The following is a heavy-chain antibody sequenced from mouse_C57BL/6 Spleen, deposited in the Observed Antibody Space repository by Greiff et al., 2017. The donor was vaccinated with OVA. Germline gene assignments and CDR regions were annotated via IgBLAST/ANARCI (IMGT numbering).Heavy chain of an antibody. D-gene: IGHD1-1*01. CDR3: VTTVVATGWYFDV. Sequence: QVQLQQPGAELVKPGASVKLSCKASGYTFTSYWMHWVKQRPGQGLEWIGMIHPNSGSTNYNEKFKSKATLTVDKSSSTAYMQLSSLTSEDSAVYYCVTTVVATGWYFDVWGTGTTVTVSS. J-gene: IGHJ1*03. CDR2: IHPNSGST. CDR1: GYTFTSYW. V-gene: IGHV1-64*01.